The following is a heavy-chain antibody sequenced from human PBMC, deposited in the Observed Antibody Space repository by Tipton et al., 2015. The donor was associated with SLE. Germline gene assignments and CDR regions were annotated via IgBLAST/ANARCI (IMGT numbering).Heavy chain of an antibody. J-gene: IGHJ4*02. Sequence: QSGPEVKKPGASVKVSCKASGYTFTGYYMHWVRQAPGQGLEWMGWINPNSGGTNYAQKFQGRVTMTRDTSISTAYMELSRLGSDDTAVYYCARGRVGYYDSSGPWEFDYWGQGTLVTVSS. V-gene: IGHV1-2*02. CDR3: ARGRVGYYDSSGPWEFDY. D-gene: IGHD3-22*01. CDR2: INPNSGGT. CDR1: GYTFTGYY.